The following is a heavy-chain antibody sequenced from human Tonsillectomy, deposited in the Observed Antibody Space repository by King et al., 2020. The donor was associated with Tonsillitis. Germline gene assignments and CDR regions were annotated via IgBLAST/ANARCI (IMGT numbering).Heavy chain of an antibody. D-gene: IGHD3-16*01. V-gene: IGHV1-69*12. CDR2: FIPIFGTT. CDR3: ANGGGSQFDY. Sequence: HLVQSGAEVKEPGSSVKDSCKASGGTFSTYAISWVRQAPGQGLQWMGGFIPIFGTTNYAQKFQGRVTITADQSTSTAYMELTSLRSEDTAVYYCANGGGSQFDYWGQGTLVTVSS. J-gene: IGHJ4*02. CDR1: GGTFSTYA.